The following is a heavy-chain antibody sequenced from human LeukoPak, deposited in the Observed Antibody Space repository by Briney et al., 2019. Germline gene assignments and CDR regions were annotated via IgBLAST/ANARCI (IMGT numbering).Heavy chain of an antibody. CDR3: ARGSVVVVVAARWAFDI. J-gene: IGHJ3*02. V-gene: IGHV1-69*06. Sequence: SVKDSCKASGGTFSSYAISWVRQAPGQGLEWMGGIIPIFGTANYAQKFQGRVTITADKSTSTAYMELSSLRSEDTAVYYCARGSVVVVVAARWAFDIWGQGTMVTVSS. D-gene: IGHD2-15*01. CDR2: IIPIFGTA. CDR1: GGTFSSYA.